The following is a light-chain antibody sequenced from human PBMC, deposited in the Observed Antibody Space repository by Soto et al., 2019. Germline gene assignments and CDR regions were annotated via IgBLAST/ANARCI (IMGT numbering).Light chain of an antibody. CDR1: QSVSSSY. V-gene: IGKV3-20*01. CDR2: GAS. CDR3: QQYGSSP. Sequence: EIVLTQSPGTLSLSPGERATLSCRASQSVSSSYLAWYQQKPGQAPRLLIYGASSRATGIPDRFSGSGSGTDLTLTISRLEPEEFAVYYCQQYGSSPFGQGTRLEIK. J-gene: IGKJ5*01.